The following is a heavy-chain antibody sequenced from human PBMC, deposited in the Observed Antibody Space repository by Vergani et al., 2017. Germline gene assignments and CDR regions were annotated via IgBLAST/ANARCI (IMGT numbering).Heavy chain of an antibody. CDR1: GFTFSSYS. Sequence: EVQLVESGGGLVKPGGSLRLSCAASGFTFSSYSMNWVRQAPGKGLEWVSSISSSSSYIYYADSVKGRFTISRGNAKNSLYLQMNSLRAEDTAVYYCARDQFGGITIFGVVTGIGYMDVWGKGTTVTVSS. CDR3: ARDQFGGITIFGVVTGIGYMDV. J-gene: IGHJ6*03. D-gene: IGHD3-3*01. V-gene: IGHV3-21*01. CDR2: ISSSSSYI.